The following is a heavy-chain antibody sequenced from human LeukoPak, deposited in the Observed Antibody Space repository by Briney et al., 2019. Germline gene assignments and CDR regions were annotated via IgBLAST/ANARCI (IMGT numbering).Heavy chain of an antibody. J-gene: IGHJ4*02. V-gene: IGHV3-30-3*01. D-gene: IGHD6-13*01. Sequence: PGGSLRLSCAASGFTFSSYAMHWVRQAPGKGLEWVAVISYDGSNKYYADSVKGRFTISRDNSKNTLYLQMNSLRAEDTAVYYCARDRLAAAGSGFDYWGQGTLVTVSS. CDR2: ISYDGSNK. CDR3: ARDRLAAAGSGFDY. CDR1: GFTFSSYA.